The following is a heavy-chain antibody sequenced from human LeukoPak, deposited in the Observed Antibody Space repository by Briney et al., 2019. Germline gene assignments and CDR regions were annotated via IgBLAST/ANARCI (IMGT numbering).Heavy chain of an antibody. J-gene: IGHJ4*02. Sequence: ASVKVSCKASGYTFTSFDINWVRQATGQGLEWMGWMNPKSGSAGYAQKFQGRVTFTRDTSASTAYMELSSLTSEDMAVFYCARGGPNSGGWTLDHWGQGTLVSVSS. D-gene: IGHD6-19*01. V-gene: IGHV1-8*03. CDR1: GYTFTSFD. CDR3: ARGGPNSGGWTLDH. CDR2: MNPKSGSA.